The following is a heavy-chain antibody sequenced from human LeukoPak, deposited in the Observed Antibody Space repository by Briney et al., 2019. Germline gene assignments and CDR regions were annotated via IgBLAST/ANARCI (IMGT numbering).Heavy chain of an antibody. Sequence: GGSLRLSCAASGFTFTSYWMHWARQAPGKGLVWVSRINSDGSSTSYADSVKGRFTISRDNAKNTLYLQMNSLRAEDTAVYYCARTSRDHYGDYVPFDYWGQGTLVTVSS. V-gene: IGHV3-74*01. CDR1: GFTFTSYW. J-gene: IGHJ4*02. D-gene: IGHD4-17*01. CDR3: ARTSRDHYGDYVPFDY. CDR2: INSDGSST.